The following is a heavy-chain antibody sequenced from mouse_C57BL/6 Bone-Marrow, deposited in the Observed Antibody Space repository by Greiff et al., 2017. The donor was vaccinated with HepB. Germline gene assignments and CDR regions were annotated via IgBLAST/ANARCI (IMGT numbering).Heavy chain of an antibody. CDR3: ARSTMVTAHFDY. CDR1: GFTFSSYA. CDR2: ISDGGSYT. Sequence: EVKLQESGGGLVKPGGSLKLSCAASGFTFSSYAMSWVRQTPEKRLEWVATISDGGSYTYYPDNVKGRFTISRDNAKNNLYLQMSHLKSEDTAMYYCARSTMVTAHFDYWGQGTTLTVSS. V-gene: IGHV5-4*03. D-gene: IGHD2-2*01. J-gene: IGHJ2*01.